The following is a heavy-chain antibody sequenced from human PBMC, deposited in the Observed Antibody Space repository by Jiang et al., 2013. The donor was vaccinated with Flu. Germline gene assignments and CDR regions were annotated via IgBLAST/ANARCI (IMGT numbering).Heavy chain of an antibody. V-gene: IGHV4-34*01. Sequence: LLKPSETLSLTCAVYGGSFSGYYWSWIRQPPGKGLEWIGEINHSGSTNYNPSLKSRVTISVDTSKNQFSLKLSSVTAADTAVYYCARSAWETTGYNYWGQGTLVTVSS. CDR2: INHSGST. CDR1: GGSFSGYY. J-gene: IGHJ4*02. CDR3: ARSAWETTGYNY. D-gene: IGHD4-11*01.